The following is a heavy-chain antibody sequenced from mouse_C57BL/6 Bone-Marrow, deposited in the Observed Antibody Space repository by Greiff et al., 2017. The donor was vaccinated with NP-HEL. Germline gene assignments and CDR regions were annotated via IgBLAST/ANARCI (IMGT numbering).Heavy chain of an antibody. CDR1: GYTFTSYW. CDR3: ARCPYDGYYDLDY. CDR2: IDPSDSYT. J-gene: IGHJ2*01. V-gene: IGHV1-69*01. D-gene: IGHD2-3*01. Sequence: QVQLQQPGAELVMPGASVKLSCKASGYTFTSYWMHWVKQRPGQGLEWIGEIDPSDSYTNYNQKFKGKSTLTVDKSSSTAYMQLSSLTSEDSAVYDCARCPYDGYYDLDYWGQGTTLTVSS.